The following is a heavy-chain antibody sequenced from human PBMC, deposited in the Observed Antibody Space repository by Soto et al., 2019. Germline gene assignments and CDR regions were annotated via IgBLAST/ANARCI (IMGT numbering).Heavy chain of an antibody. J-gene: IGHJ4*02. V-gene: IGHV2-5*02. CDR2: IYWDDDK. CDR3: AHIVVAGLGYYFDY. CDR1: GFSLSSTRMA. D-gene: IGHD6-19*01. Sequence: QITLKESGPTLVKPTQTLTLTCTFSGFSLSSTRMAVGWIRQPPGKALEWLALIYWDDDKRYSPFLKSRLTITTDTSKTQVVLTMSNMDPVDTARYYWAHIVVAGLGYYFDYWGQGTLVTVSS.